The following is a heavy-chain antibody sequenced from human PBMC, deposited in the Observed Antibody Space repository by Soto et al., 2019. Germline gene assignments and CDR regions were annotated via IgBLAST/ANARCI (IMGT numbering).Heavy chain of an antibody. CDR3: VKDSYADFHRVLSTAEYFFDY. Sequence: GGSLRLSCTASGFTFYDYAIHFFRQGPFRCLEWVSGITWNSGKIAYADSVKGRFTIARDDDNNSLYLQMNSLRPEDTALYYCVKDSYADFHRVLSTAEYFFDYWGQGTLVTVSS. J-gene: IGHJ4*02. D-gene: IGHD2-15*01. CDR1: GFTFYDYA. CDR2: ITWNSGKI. V-gene: IGHV3-9*01.